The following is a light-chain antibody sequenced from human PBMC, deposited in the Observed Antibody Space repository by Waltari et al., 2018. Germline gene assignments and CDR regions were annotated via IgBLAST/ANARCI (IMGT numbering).Light chain of an antibody. CDR3: QHFNGFPWT. Sequence: DIQMTQSPSTLSASVGDRVTITCRASQSVSPWLAWYQQKPGKAPGLLIYKVSDLQSGVPSRFSGSGSGSGTEFTLTIASLQPDDFAIYYCQHFNGFPWTFGQGTKVEIK. V-gene: IGKV1-5*03. CDR2: KVS. CDR1: QSVSPW. J-gene: IGKJ1*01.